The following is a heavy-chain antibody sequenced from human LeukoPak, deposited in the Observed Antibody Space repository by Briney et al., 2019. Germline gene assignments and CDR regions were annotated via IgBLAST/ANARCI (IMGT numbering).Heavy chain of an antibody. V-gene: IGHV3-33*01. CDR3: ARVPAVRWELLDLDY. J-gene: IGHJ4*02. Sequence: GGSLRLSCAASGFTFSSYGMHWVRQAPGKGLEWVAVIWYDGSNKYYADSVKGRFTISRDNSKNTLYLQMNSLRAEDTAVYYCARVPAVRWELLDLDYWGQGTLVTVSS. D-gene: IGHD1-26*01. CDR2: IWYDGSNK. CDR1: GFTFSSYG.